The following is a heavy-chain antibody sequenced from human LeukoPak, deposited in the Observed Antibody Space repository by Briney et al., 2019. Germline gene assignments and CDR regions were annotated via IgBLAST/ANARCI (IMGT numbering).Heavy chain of an antibody. Sequence: GGSLRLSCAASGFAFSSYAMHWVRQAPGKGLEWVAVISYDGSNKYYADSVKGRFTISRDNSKNTLYLQMNSLRAEDTAVYYCASHCSGGSCPTDYWGQGTLVTVSS. CDR2: ISYDGSNK. CDR3: ASHCSGGSCPTDY. D-gene: IGHD2-15*01. J-gene: IGHJ4*02. CDR1: GFAFSSYA. V-gene: IGHV3-30-3*01.